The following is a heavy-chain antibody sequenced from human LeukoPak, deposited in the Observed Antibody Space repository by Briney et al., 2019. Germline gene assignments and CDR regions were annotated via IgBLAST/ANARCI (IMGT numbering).Heavy chain of an antibody. Sequence: SETLSLTCTVSGGSISSYYWSWIRQLPGKGLEWIGYIYYSGSTNYNPSLKSRVTISVDTSKNQFSLKLSSVTAADTAVYYCARDLGGTGYFDLWGRGTLVTVSS. CDR1: GGSISSYY. CDR2: IYYSGST. V-gene: IGHV4-59*01. CDR3: ARDLGGTGYFDL. D-gene: IGHD6-19*01. J-gene: IGHJ2*01.